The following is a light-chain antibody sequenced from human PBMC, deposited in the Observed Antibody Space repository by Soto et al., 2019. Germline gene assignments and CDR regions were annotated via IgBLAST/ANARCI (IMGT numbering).Light chain of an antibody. CDR1: SSDVGGYNY. CDR3: SSYTSSSTLYV. CDR2: DVS. V-gene: IGLV2-14*01. Sequence: QSALTQPASVSGSPGQSITISCTGTSSDVGGYNYVSWYQQHPGKAPKLMIYDVSNWPSVVSNRFSGSKSGNTASLTISGLQAEDDADYYCSSYTSSSTLYVFGTGTKLTVL. J-gene: IGLJ1*01.